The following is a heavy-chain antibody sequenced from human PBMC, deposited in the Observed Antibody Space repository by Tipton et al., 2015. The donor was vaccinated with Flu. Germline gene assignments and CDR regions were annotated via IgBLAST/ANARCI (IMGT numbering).Heavy chain of an antibody. J-gene: IGHJ2*01. CDR1: GDSITSYY. V-gene: IGHV4-59*01. CDR3: ARGDCGAECYPLDWYFDL. D-gene: IGHD2-21*01. Sequence: QLVQSGAEVKPSETLSLTCIVSGDSITSYYWSWIRQPPGKGLEWIGYIYNSGSSNYNPSLKSRVDVSVDTSNNQISLKMSSVTAADTAVYYCARGDCGAECYPLDWYFDLWGRGTLVTVSS. CDR2: IYNSGSS.